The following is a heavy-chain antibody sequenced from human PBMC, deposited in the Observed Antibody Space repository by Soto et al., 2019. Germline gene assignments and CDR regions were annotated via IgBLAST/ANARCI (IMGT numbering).Heavy chain of an antibody. J-gene: IGHJ5*02. CDR3: ARDQDSSGYPYNWFDP. CDR2: IIPIFGTA. V-gene: IGHV1-69*06. D-gene: IGHD3-22*01. CDR1: GGTFSSYA. Sequence: QVQLVQSGAEVKKPGSSAKVSCKASGGTFSSYAISWVRQAPGQGLEWMGGIIPIFGTANYAQKFQGRVTITADKSTSTAYMELSSLRSEDTAVYYCARDQDSSGYPYNWFDPWGQGTLVTVSS.